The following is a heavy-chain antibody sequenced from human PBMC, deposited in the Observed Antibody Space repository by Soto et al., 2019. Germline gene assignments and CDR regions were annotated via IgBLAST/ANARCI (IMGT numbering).Heavy chain of an antibody. J-gene: IGHJ6*02. CDR1: GYTFTSYG. Sequence: QVQLVQSGAEVKKPGASVKVSCKASGYTFTSYGISWVRQAPGQGLEWMGWTSAYNGNTNYAQKLQGRVTMTTDTSTSTAYMELRSLRSDDTAVYYCARGDRLRFLEWFMGGMDVWGQGTTVTVSS. D-gene: IGHD3-3*01. CDR3: ARGDRLRFLEWFMGGMDV. V-gene: IGHV1-18*01. CDR2: TSAYNGNT.